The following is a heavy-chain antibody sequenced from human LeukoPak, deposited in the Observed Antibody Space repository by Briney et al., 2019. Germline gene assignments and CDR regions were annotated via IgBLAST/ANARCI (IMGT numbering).Heavy chain of an antibody. CDR3: ARVRPRDNSWYDAFDI. J-gene: IGHJ3*02. D-gene: IGHD6-13*01. V-gene: IGHV4-4*07. CDR1: GGSISSYY. Sequence: PSETLSLTCTVSGGSISSYYWSWIRQPAGKGLEWIGRIYTSGSTNYNPSLKSRVTMSVDTSKNQFSLKLNSVTAADTAVYYCARVRPRDNSWYDAFDIWGQGTMVTVSS. CDR2: IYTSGST.